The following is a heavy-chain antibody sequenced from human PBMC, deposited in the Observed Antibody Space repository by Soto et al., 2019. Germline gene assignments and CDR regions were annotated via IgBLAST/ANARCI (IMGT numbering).Heavy chain of an antibody. CDR2: ISGNGEDQ. D-gene: IGHD3-22*01. Sequence: EVQLLESGGGLVEPGGSLRLSCAASGFTFNTHAMTWVRQAPGKGLDWVSTISGNGEDQYYADSVKGRFTISRDNSKSTQYLQMNSLRADATAVYYCAKGSYYHDSRGRRNGYFDNWGQGILVTVSS. V-gene: IGHV3-23*01. CDR3: AKGSYYHDSRGRRNGYFDN. CDR1: GFTFNTHA. J-gene: IGHJ4*02.